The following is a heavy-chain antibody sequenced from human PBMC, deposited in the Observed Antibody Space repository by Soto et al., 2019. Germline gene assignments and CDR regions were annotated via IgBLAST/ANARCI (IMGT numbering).Heavy chain of an antibody. Sequence: SVKVSFKASGYTFTCYYMHWVRQAPGQGLGWMGWINPNSGGTNYAQKFQGRVTMTRDTSISTAYMELSRLRSDDTAVYYCARFRELLLYFDYWGQGTLVTVSS. CDR2: INPNSGGT. V-gene: IGHV1-2*02. J-gene: IGHJ4*02. CDR3: ARFRELLLYFDY. D-gene: IGHD1-26*01. CDR1: GYTFTCYY.